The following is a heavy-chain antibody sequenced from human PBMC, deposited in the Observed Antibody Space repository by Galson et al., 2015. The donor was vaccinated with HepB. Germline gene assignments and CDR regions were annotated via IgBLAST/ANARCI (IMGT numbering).Heavy chain of an antibody. V-gene: IGHV3-21*01. D-gene: IGHD4-23*01. CDR1: GFTFSDYN. Sequence: SLRLSCAASGFTFSDYNINWVRQAPGKGLEWVSSISSTSSDMYYADSVKGRFTISRDNAKNSVYLQMNSLRAEDTALYHCARERDYGGNSVGELDYWGQGTLVTVSS. J-gene: IGHJ4*02. CDR3: ARERDYGGNSVGELDY. CDR2: ISSTSSDM.